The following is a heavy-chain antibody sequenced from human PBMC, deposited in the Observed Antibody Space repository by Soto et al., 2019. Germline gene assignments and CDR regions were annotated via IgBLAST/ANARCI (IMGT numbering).Heavy chain of an antibody. V-gene: IGHV3-33*01. J-gene: IGHJ4*02. CDR1: GFTFSSYG. CDR3: ARVFPSHDPFDY. D-gene: IGHD2-2*01. Sequence: PGGSLRLSCAASGFTFSSYGMHWVRQAPGKGLEWVAVIWYDGSNKYYADSVKGRFTISRDNSKNTLYLQMNSLRAEDTAVYYCARVFPSHDPFDYWGQGTLVTVSS. CDR2: IWYDGSNK.